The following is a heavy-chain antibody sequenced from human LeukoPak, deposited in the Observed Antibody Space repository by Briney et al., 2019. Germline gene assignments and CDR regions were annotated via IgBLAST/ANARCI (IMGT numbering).Heavy chain of an antibody. CDR3: ARDIGRKYKIFDY. CDR1: GFTFPSFA. Sequence: PGGSLRLSCAASGFTFPSFAMSWVRQAPGKGLEWVSGVSGGGDRTHYADSVKGRFTISRDNSKNTLSLLMNSLRGEDTAVYYCARDIGRKYKIFDYWGQGTLVTVSS. V-gene: IGHV3-23*01. J-gene: IGHJ4*02. CDR2: VSGGGDRT. D-gene: IGHD1-1*01.